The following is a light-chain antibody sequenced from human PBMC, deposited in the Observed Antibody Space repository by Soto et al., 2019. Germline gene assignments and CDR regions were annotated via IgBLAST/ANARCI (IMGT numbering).Light chain of an antibody. J-gene: IGKJ1*01. Sequence: ETGLTQSPGTLCLSPGERATLSCRASQSVGGSLAWYQQRPGQAPRLLVYHTSNRATGIPDRSSASGSGTDFTLTISRLEPEDFAVYYCQQYESSPRTFGQGTKVDIK. CDR1: QSVGGS. V-gene: IGKV3-20*01. CDR2: HTS. CDR3: QQYESSPRT.